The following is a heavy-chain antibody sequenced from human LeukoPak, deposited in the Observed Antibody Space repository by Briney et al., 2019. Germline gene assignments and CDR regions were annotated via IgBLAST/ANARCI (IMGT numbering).Heavy chain of an antibody. CDR1: GFTFSDYY. CDR2: ISSSGSTI. J-gene: IGHJ4*02. V-gene: IGHV3-11*04. CDR3: ARDLFSGTYYDYVWGSYGY. D-gene: IGHD3-16*01. Sequence: GGSLRLSCAASGFTFSDYYMSWIRQAPGKGLEWVSYISSSGSTIYYADSVKGRFTISRDNAKNSLYLQMNSLRAEDTAVYYCARDLFSGTYYDYVWGSYGYWGQGTLVTVSS.